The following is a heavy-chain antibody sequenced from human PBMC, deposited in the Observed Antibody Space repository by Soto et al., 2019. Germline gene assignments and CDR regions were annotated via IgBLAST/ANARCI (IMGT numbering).Heavy chain of an antibody. J-gene: IGHJ5*02. CDR2: INHNSGGT. D-gene: IGHD1-26*01. CDR1: GYTFTGYY. Sequence: ASVKVSCKASGYTFTGYYMHWVRQAPGQGLEWMGWINHNSGGTNYAQKFQGWVTMTRNTSVSTAYMELSRLRCDDTAVYYCARDLGGSYKSPTYNWFDPWGQGTLVTVSS. CDR3: ARDLGGSYKSPTYNWFDP. V-gene: IGHV1-2*04.